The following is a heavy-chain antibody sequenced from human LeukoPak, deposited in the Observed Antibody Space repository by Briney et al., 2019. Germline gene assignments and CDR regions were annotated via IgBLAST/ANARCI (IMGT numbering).Heavy chain of an antibody. V-gene: IGHV3-74*01. CDR3: ARTKRISGSYGEFWFDP. CDR1: GFTFSSYW. Sequence: GGSLRLSCAASGFTFSSYWMHWVRQAPGKGLVWVSRINSDGSSTSYADSVKGRFTISRDNAKNTLYLQMNSLRAEDTAVYYCARTKRISGSYGEFWFDPWGQGTLVTVSS. J-gene: IGHJ5*02. D-gene: IGHD1-26*01. CDR2: INSDGSST.